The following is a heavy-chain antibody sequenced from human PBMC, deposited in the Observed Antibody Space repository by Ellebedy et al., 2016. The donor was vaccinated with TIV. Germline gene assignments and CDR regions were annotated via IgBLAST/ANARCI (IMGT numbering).Heavy chain of an antibody. Sequence: GESLKISXAASGFTVSSNYMNWVRQAPGKGLEWVSIIYPDGGAYYAGSVKGRFTISRDSSQNTLSLQMNSLRVEDTAVHYCARATLYNRGDNWGQGTLVTVSA. CDR3: ARATLYNRGDN. CDR1: GFTVSSNY. CDR2: IYPDGGA. J-gene: IGHJ4*02. V-gene: IGHV3-53*01. D-gene: IGHD1-1*01.